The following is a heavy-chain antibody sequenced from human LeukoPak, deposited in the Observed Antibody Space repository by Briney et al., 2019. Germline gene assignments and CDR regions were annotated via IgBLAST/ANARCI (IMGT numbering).Heavy chain of an antibody. CDR1: GGSISSGDYY. D-gene: IGHD6-13*01. CDR2: IYNSGSS. Sequence: PSETLSLTCTVSGGSISSGDYYWSWIRQPPGKGLEWIGCIYNSGSSYHNPSFKRRVTISRDTSKNQFSLKLSSVTAADTAVYYCARDVPQAAAGVGDYFDYWGQGTLVTVSS. CDR3: ARDVPQAAAGVGDYFDY. J-gene: IGHJ4*02. V-gene: IGHV4-30-4*01.